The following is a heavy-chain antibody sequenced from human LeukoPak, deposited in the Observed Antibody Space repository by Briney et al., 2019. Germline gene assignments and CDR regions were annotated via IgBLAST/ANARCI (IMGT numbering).Heavy chain of an antibody. V-gene: IGHV3-20*01. CDR1: GFTFDDYG. J-gene: IGHJ3*02. Sequence: GGSLRLSCAASGFTFDDYGMSWVRQAPGKGLEWVSGINWNGGSTGYADSVKGRFTISRDNAKNSLYLQMNSLRAEDTALYHCARVTGGYDYVWGTHQDAFDIWGQGTMVTVSS. D-gene: IGHD3-16*01. CDR3: ARVTGGYDYVWGTHQDAFDI. CDR2: INWNGGST.